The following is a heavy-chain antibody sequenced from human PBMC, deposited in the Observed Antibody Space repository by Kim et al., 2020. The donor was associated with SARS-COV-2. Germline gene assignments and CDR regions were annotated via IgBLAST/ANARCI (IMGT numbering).Heavy chain of an antibody. D-gene: IGHD3-10*01. CDR2: IKSKTDGGTT. Sequence: GGSLRLSCAASGFTFSNAWMSWVRQAPGKGLEWVGRIKSKTDGGTTDYAAPVKGRFTISRDDSKNTLYLQMNSLKTEDTAVYYCTTTYYYGSNEFDPWGQGTLVTVSS. CDR1: GFTFSNAW. CDR3: TTTYYYGSNEFDP. V-gene: IGHV3-15*01. J-gene: IGHJ5*02.